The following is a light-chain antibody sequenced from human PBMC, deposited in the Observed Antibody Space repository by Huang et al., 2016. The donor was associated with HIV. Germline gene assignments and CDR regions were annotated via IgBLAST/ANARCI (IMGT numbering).Light chain of an antibody. CDR2: GAS. CDR1: RNVFYSSNSKNY. CDR3: QQYYTSPFT. J-gene: IGKJ3*01. V-gene: IGKV4-1*01. Sequence: DILMTLSPDFLAVSLGERATINCKSSRNVFYSSNSKNYLAWYQQKPGQPPKLLIHGASTRESGVPDRFSGGGSGTDFTLTISSLQAEDVAIYYCQQYYTSPFTFGPGTKVDIQ.